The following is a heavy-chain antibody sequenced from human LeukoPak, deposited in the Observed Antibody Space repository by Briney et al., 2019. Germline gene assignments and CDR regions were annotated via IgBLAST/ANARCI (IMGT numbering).Heavy chain of an antibody. V-gene: IGHV1-2*04. CDR3: ARADHYYDSSGYRDAFDI. J-gene: IGHJ3*02. D-gene: IGHD3-22*01. CDR2: INPNSGGT. Sequence: GASVKVSCKASGYTFTGYYMHWVRQAPGQGLEWMGWINPNSGGTNYTQKFQGWVTMTRDTSISTAYMELSRLRSDDTAVYYCARADHYYDSSGYRDAFDIWGQGTMVTVSS. CDR1: GYTFTGYY.